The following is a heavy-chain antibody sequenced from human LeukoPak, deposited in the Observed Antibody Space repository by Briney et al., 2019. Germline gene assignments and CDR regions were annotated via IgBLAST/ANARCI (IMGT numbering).Heavy chain of an antibody. Sequence: GGSLRLSCAASGFTFSGYSMNWVRQAPGRGLEWVPSIISSGRNIYYADSVKGRFTISRDNAKNSLYLQMNRLRAEDTAVYYCARTGFSSSWYFRYFDYWGQGTLVSVSS. V-gene: IGHV3-21*01. J-gene: IGHJ4*02. CDR3: ARTGFSSSWYFRYFDY. CDR2: IISSGRNI. D-gene: IGHD6-13*01. CDR1: GFTFSGYS.